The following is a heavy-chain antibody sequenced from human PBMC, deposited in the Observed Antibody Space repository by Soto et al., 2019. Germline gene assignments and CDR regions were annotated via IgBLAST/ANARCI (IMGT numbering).Heavy chain of an antibody. D-gene: IGHD4-17*01. V-gene: IGHV5-51*01. CDR3: ARHSVTTSYYYGMDV. J-gene: IGHJ6*02. CDR1: GYTFINNW. CDR2: IYPGPSET. Sequence: GESLKISCQASGYTFINNWIGWVRQKPGKGLEWLGIIYPGPSETRYSPSFQGQVTISADKSISTAYLQWSSLKASDTAMYYCARHSVTTSYYYGMDVWGQGTTVTVSS.